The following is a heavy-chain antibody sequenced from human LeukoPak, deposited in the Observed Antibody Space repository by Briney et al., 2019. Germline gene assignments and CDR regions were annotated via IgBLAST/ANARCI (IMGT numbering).Heavy chain of an antibody. V-gene: IGHV3-23*01. Sequence: PGGSLRLSCAASGFTFSSYAMSWLRQAPGKGLEWVSGIRGSGGSTYYADSVKLRFTTSRDNPKNTLYLQMNSLRAEDTAVYYCAKDLSSTVAASLGMDVWGQGTTVTVSS. J-gene: IGHJ6*02. CDR2: IRGSGGST. D-gene: IGHD6-19*01. CDR3: AKDLSSTVAASLGMDV. CDR1: GFTFSSYA.